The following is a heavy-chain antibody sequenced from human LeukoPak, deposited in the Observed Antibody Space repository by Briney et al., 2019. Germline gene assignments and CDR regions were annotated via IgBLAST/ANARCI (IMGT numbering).Heavy chain of an antibody. D-gene: IGHD3-10*01. V-gene: IGHV3-23*01. CDR2: ISHSGGST. J-gene: IGHJ4*02. CDR1: GFTFSSYA. Sequence: GGSLRLSCAAPGFTFSSYAMTWVRQAPGKGLEWVSAISHSGGSTYYADSVKGRFTISRDNSKNTLYLQMNSLRAEDTAVYYCAKGGASGSYYNGHYFDHWGQGTLVTVSS. CDR3: AKGGASGSYYNGHYFDH.